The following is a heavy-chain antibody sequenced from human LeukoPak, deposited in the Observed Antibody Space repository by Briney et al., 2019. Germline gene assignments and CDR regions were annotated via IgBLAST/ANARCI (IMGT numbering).Heavy chain of an antibody. CDR3: AKDHYDSSGYYYERTCDY. V-gene: IGHV3-30*02. CDR2: IRYDGSNK. D-gene: IGHD3-22*01. Sequence: PGGSLRLSCAASGFTFSSYGMHWVRQAPGKGLEWVAFIRYDGSNKYYADSVKGRFTICRDNSKNTLYLQMNSLRAEDTAVYYCAKDHYDSSGYYYERTCDYWGQGTLVTVSS. J-gene: IGHJ4*02. CDR1: GFTFSSYG.